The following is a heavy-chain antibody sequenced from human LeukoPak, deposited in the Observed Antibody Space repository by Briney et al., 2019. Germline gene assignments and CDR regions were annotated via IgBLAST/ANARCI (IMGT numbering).Heavy chain of an antibody. CDR2: ISSSSSYI. CDR1: GFTFSSYS. CDR3: ARGTLCYCSSTSCPLDY. J-gene: IGHJ4*02. Sequence: GGSLRLSCAASGFTFSSYSMNWVRQAPGKGLEWVSSISSSSSYIYCADSVKGRFTISRDNAKNSLYLQMNSLRAEDTAVYYCARGTLCYCSSTSCPLDYWGQGTLVTVSS. V-gene: IGHV3-21*01. D-gene: IGHD2-2*01.